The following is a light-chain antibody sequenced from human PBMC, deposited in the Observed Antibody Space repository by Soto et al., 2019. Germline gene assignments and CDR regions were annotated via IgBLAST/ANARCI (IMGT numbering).Light chain of an antibody. J-gene: IGKJ5*01. CDR1: QSINSGY. V-gene: IGKV3-20*01. Sequence: DIVLTQSPGTLSLSPGIRVTITCRASQSINSGYLAWYQHKPGQAPRLLIYGASSRATGIPERFSGSGSGTDFTLTINRVEPEDFVVYYCHQYGSSPITFGQGTRLEIK. CDR3: HQYGSSPIT. CDR2: GAS.